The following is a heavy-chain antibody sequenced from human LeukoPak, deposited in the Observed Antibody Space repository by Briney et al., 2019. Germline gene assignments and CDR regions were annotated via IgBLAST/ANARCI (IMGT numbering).Heavy chain of an antibody. V-gene: IGHV4-4*02. CDR1: GGSITSSNW. J-gene: IGHJ5*02. Sequence: SGTLSLTCVVSGGSITSSNWWSWVRQPPGQGLEWIGEIYHSGSTNYNPSLKSRVTISVDKSKNQFSLKLSSVTAADTAVYYCARGYSSNWHRNGNWFDPWGQGTLVTVSS. CDR3: ARGYSSNWHRNGNWFDP. CDR2: IYHSGST. D-gene: IGHD6-13*01.